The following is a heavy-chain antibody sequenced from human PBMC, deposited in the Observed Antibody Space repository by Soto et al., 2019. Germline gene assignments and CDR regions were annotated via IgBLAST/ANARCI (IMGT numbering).Heavy chain of an antibody. CDR2: ISSYGGST. D-gene: IGHD3-3*01. CDR1: GFTFSSYA. V-gene: IGHV3-64D*06. CDR3: VKGIGVTIFGVGVRDYGMDV. Sequence: PWESLRLSCSVSGFTFSSYAMHWVRQAPGKGLEYVSAISSYGGSTYYADSVKDRLTISRDNSKNTLYLQMISLRAEDAAVFYCVKGIGVTIFGVGVRDYGMDVWGQGTTVTVSS. J-gene: IGHJ6*02.